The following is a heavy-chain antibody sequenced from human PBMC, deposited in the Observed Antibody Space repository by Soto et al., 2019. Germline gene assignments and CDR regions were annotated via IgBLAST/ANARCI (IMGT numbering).Heavy chain of an antibody. CDR3: ARDMNYDFWSGYSTYYFDY. CDR2: IKQDGSEK. CDR1: GFTFSSYW. J-gene: IGHJ4*02. D-gene: IGHD3-3*01. Sequence: PGGSLRLSCAASGFTFSSYWMSWVRQAPGKGLEWVANIKQDGSEKYYVDSVKGRFTISRDNAKNSLYLQMNSLRAEDTAVYYCARDMNYDFWSGYSTYYFDYWGQGTLVTVSS. V-gene: IGHV3-7*05.